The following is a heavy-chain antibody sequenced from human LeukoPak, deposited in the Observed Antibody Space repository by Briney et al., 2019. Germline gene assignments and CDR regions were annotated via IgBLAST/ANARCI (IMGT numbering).Heavy chain of an antibody. V-gene: IGHV1-2*04. CDR1: GYTFTGYY. Sequence: ASVKVSCKASGYTFTGYYMHWVRQAPGQGLEWMGWINPNSGGTNYAQKFQGWVTMTTDTSTRTAYMDLRSLRSDDTAVYYCARASYYYDFSGYYPLGHWGQGTLVTVSS. CDR3: ARASYYYDFSGYYPLGH. CDR2: INPNSGGT. J-gene: IGHJ4*02. D-gene: IGHD3-22*01.